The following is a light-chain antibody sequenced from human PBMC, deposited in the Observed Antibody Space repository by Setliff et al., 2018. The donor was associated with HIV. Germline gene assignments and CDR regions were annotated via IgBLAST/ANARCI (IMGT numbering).Light chain of an antibody. V-gene: IGLV1-40*01. CDR2: GNN. J-gene: IGLJ1*01. CDR1: SSNIGAGYD. CDR3: QSYDSSLSGPFYV. Sequence: SVLTQPPSVSGAPGQRVTISCTGSSSNIGAGYDVHWYQQLPGTAPKLLIYGNNHRPSGVPDRFSGSKSGTSASLAITGLQAEAEADYYCQSYDSSLSGPFYVFGTGTKVT.